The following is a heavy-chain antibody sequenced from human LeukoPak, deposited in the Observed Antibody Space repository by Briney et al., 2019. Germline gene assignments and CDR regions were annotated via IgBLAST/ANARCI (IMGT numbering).Heavy chain of an antibody. Sequence: PSETLSLTCTVSGGSISSSSYYWGWIRQPPGKGLEWIGSIYYSGSTYYNPSLKSRVTISLDTSKNQFSLKVSSVTAADTAVYYCARITLVGASSWFDPWGQGTLVTVSS. CDR2: IYYSGST. J-gene: IGHJ5*02. CDR1: GGSISSSSYY. CDR3: ARITLVGASSWFDP. V-gene: IGHV4-39*07. D-gene: IGHD1-26*01.